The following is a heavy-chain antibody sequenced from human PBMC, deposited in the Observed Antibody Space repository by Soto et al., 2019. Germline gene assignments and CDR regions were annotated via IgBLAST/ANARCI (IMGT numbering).Heavy chain of an antibody. D-gene: IGHD3-9*01. Sequence: QVQLVESGGGVVQPGRSLRLSCAASGFTFSSYGMHWVRQAPGKGLEWVAVIWYDGSNKYYADSVKGRFTISRDNSKNTLYLQMNSLRAEDTAVYYCARDSHILTGYTYGMDVWGQGTTVTVSS. CDR3: ARDSHILTGYTYGMDV. CDR2: IWYDGSNK. J-gene: IGHJ6*02. V-gene: IGHV3-33*01. CDR1: GFTFSSYG.